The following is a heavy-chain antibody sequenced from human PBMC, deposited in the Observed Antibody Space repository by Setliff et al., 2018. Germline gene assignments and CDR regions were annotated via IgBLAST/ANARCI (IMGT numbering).Heavy chain of an antibody. D-gene: IGHD2-2*01. Sequence: SETLSLTCKVSGDSMNSGVYYWAWIRQPPGKGLEWIGRIYSGGTTYYNSSLKSRVTISVDTSKNQFSLKLSSVTAADTAVYYCASCRYQVPYNYWGQGTLVTVSS. CDR1: GDSMNSGVYY. CDR3: ASCRYQVPYNY. V-gene: IGHV4-39*01. J-gene: IGHJ4*02. CDR2: IYSGGTT.